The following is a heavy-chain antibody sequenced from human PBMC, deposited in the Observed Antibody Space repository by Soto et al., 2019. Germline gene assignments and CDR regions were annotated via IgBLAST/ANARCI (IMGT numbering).Heavy chain of an antibody. J-gene: IGHJ3*02. CDR1: GFTFTTYA. V-gene: IGHV3-23*01. Sequence: EVQLLESGGGLVQPGGSLRLSCAPSGFTFTTYAMSWVRQAPGKGLEWVSSISSGGDTYYADSVKGRFTISRDSSKNTLYLQMNNLRAEDTATYYCAKDYNSGYYAFDIWGRGTMVTVSS. CDR3: AKDYNSGYYAFDI. CDR2: ISSGGDT. D-gene: IGHD3-22*01.